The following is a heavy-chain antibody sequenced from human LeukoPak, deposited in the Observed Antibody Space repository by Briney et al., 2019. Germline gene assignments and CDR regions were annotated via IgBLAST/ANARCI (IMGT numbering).Heavy chain of an antibody. V-gene: IGHV1-8*01. CDR1: GYTFTSYD. D-gene: IGHD5-24*01. J-gene: IGHJ3*02. Sequence: ASVKVSCKASGYTFTSYDINWVRQATGQGLEWMGWMNPNSGNTGYAQKFQGRVTMTRNTSISTAYMELSSLRSEDTAVYYCARLGLKWLQSPLEIWGQGTMVTVSS. CDR2: MNPNSGNT. CDR3: ARLGLKWLQSPLEI.